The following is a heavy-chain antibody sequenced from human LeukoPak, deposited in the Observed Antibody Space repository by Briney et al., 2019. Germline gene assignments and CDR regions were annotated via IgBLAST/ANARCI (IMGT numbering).Heavy chain of an antibody. CDR1: GFSVSSNY. J-gene: IGHJ6*03. V-gene: IGHV3-23*01. Sequence: AGSLRLSCAVSGFSVSSNYLTWVRQAPGKGLECVSVTSGSGGSTNYADSVKGRFTISRDNSKNTLYLQMNSLRAEDTAVYYCAPQGHGPRYYYYYMDVWGKGTTVTVSS. CDR2: TSGSGGST. CDR3: APQGHGPRYYYYYMDV.